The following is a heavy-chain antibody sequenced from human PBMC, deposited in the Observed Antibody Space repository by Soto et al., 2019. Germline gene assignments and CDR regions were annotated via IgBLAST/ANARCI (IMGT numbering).Heavy chain of an antibody. Sequence: ETLSLTCAVSGYSISSGYYWGWIRQPPGKGLEWIGSIYHSGSTYYNPSLKSRVTISVDTSKNQFSLKLSSVTAADMAVYYCARVAMVRGVICYFDYWGQGTLVTVSS. CDR2: IYHSGST. D-gene: IGHD3-10*01. CDR3: ARVAMVRGVICYFDY. V-gene: IGHV4-38-2*01. J-gene: IGHJ4*02. CDR1: GYSISSGYY.